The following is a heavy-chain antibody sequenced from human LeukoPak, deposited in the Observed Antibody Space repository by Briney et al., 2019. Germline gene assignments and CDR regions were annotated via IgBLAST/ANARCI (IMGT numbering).Heavy chain of an antibody. D-gene: IGHD5/OR15-5a*01. CDR3: ANGPLVLSDSDKYGLDV. CDR2: ISGSGGST. Sequence: GGSLRLSCAASGFTFSSYAMSWVRQAPGKGLEWVSAISGSGGSTYYADSVKGRFTISRDNSKNTLYLQMNSLRAEDTAVYHCANGPLVLSDSDKYGLDVWGQGTTVTVSS. CDR1: GFTFSSYA. J-gene: IGHJ6*02. V-gene: IGHV3-23*01.